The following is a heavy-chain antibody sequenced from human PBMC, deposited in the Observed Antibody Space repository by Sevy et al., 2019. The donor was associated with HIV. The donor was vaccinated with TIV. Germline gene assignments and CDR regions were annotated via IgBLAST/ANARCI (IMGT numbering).Heavy chain of an antibody. CDR1: GFSFSRSP. D-gene: IGHD4-17*01. Sequence: GGSLRLSCATSGFSFSRSPMHWVRQAPGKGLEWVAVMSYNGNKKYNEDSVKGRFTISRDDPKNTLYLQMNSLRAEDTAVYYCARDHVKDGDLGDYYYFAMDVWGQGTTVTVSS. CDR3: ARDHVKDGDLGDYYYFAMDV. V-gene: IGHV3-30*04. CDR2: MSYNGNKK. J-gene: IGHJ6*02.